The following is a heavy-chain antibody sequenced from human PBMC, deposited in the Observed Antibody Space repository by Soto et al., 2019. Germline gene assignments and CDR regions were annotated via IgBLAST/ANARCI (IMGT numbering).Heavy chain of an antibody. Sequence: PSVKVSCKASGGTFSSYTISWVRQAPGQGLEWMGRIIPILGIANYAQKFQGRVTITADKSASTAYMELSSLRSEDTAVYYCARDRPLLVVVSDDAFDIWGQGTMVTVSS. CDR3: ARDRPLLVVVSDDAFDI. V-gene: IGHV1-69*04. CDR2: IIPILGIA. D-gene: IGHD2-15*01. CDR1: GGTFSSYT. J-gene: IGHJ3*02.